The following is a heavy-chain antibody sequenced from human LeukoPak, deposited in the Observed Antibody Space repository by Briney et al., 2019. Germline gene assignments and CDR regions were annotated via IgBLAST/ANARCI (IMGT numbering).Heavy chain of an antibody. CDR1: GFTFSSYG. CDR2: ISYDGSNK. J-gene: IGHJ4*02. Sequence: PGGSLSLSCAASGFTFSSYGMHWVRQAPGKGLEWVAVISYDGSNKYYADSVKGRFTISRDNSKNTLYLQMNSLRAEDTAVYYCAKDLGSSSWVHYFDYWGQGTLVTVSS. CDR3: AKDLGSSSWVHYFDY. V-gene: IGHV3-30*18. D-gene: IGHD6-13*01.